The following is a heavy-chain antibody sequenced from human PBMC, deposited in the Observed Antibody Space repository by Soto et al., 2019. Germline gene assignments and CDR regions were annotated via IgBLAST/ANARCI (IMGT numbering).Heavy chain of an antibody. CDR1: GFAFSSYG. CDR3: VVGRGYGPASCPFP. D-gene: IGHD2-15*01. V-gene: IGHV3-30*03. Sequence: QAQLVESGGGVVQPGRSLRLSCAASGFAFSSYGMHWVRQAPGTGLEWVAVISYDGSLQHYADSVKGRFTISRDNSKNMGLLQMSRLRAEDTAVYYWVVGRGYGPASCPFPWGQGTLVSVSS. J-gene: IGHJ5*02. CDR2: ISYDGSLQ.